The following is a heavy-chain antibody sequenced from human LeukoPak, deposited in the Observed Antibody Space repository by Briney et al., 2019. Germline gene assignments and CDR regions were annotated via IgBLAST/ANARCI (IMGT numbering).Heavy chain of an antibody. CDR2: IYYSGST. CDR1: GGSISSYY. D-gene: IGHD5-18*01. J-gene: IGHJ5*02. V-gene: IGHV4-59*01. CDR3: ARVPTLRRYSYGPQGLWFDP. Sequence: SETLSLTCTVSGGSISSYYWSWIRQPPGKGLEWSGYIYYSGSTNYNPSLKSRVTISVDTSKNQFSLKLSSVTAADTAVYYCARVPTLRRYSYGPQGLWFDPWGQGTLVTVSS.